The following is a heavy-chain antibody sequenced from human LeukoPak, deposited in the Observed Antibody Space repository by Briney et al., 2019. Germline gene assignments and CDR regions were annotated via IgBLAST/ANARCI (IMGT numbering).Heavy chain of an antibody. CDR1: GFTCSSYA. V-gene: IGHV3-30-3*01. CDR2: ISYDGSNK. Sequence: GGSLRLSCAASGFTCSSYAMNWVRQAPGKGLEWVAVISYDGSNKYYAASVKGRFTISRDNSKNTQYLQINSLSAEDTAVYYCARDQYSSSWYEGSYFDYWGQGTLVTVSS. CDR3: ARDQYSSSWYEGSYFDY. D-gene: IGHD6-13*01. J-gene: IGHJ4*02.